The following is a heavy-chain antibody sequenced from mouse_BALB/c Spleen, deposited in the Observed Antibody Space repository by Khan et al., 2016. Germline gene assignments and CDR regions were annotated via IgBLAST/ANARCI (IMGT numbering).Heavy chain of an antibody. CDR3: ARYDGNYYAMDY. V-gene: IGHV1-54*01. CDR2: INPGSGGT. D-gene: IGHD2-3*01. J-gene: IGHJ4*01. Sequence: VQLQESGAELVRPGTSVKVSCKASGYAFTNYLIEWVKQRPGQGLEWIGVINPGSGGTNYNEKFKGKATLTADQSSRTAYMQLSSLTSDDSAVYFCARYDGNYYAMDYWGQGTSVTVSS. CDR1: GYAFTNYL.